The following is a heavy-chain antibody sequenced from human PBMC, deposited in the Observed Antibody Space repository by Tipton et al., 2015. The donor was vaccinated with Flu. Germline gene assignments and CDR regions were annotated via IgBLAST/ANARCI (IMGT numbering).Heavy chain of an antibody. CDR3: AREVERSGGRWFDP. V-gene: IGHV4-4*07. Sequence: TLSLTCTVSGGSFSYYYWSWIRQPAGKGLEWIGRIHSSGSSNYNPSLGSRFTMSVDTSKNQSSLRLTSATAADTAVYFCAREVERSGGRWFDPWGQGTLATVSS. CDR2: IHSSGSS. CDR1: GGSFSYYY. D-gene: IGHD3-10*01. J-gene: IGHJ5*02.